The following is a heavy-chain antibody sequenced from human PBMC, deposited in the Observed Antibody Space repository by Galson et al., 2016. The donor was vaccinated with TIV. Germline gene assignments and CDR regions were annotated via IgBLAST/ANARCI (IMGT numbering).Heavy chain of an antibody. V-gene: IGHV3-23*01. CDR1: GFTFSAYA. Sequence: SLRLSCAGFGFTFSAYAIHWVRQAPGKGLEWVSSSSSSGRFTYYAESLRGRITISRDISKNTLFLQMNSLRAEDSAMYYCAKVKIGGGNNMVFDSWGQGTLVTVSS. J-gene: IGHJ5*01. D-gene: IGHD2-15*01. CDR2: SSSSGRFT. CDR3: AKVKIGGGNNMVFDS.